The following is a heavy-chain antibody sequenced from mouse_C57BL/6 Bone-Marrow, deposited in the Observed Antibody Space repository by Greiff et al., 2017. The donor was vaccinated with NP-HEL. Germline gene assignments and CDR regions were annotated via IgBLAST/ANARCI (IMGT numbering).Heavy chain of an antibody. J-gene: IGHJ4*01. CDR3: ARYYYGSSHYAMDY. V-gene: IGHV14-3*01. CDR2: IDPANGNT. Sequence: EVMLVESVAELVRPGASVKLSCTASGFNIKNTYMHWVKQRPEQGLEWIGRIDPANGNTKYAPKFQGKATITADTSSNTAYLQLSSLTSEDTAIYYCARYYYGSSHYAMDYWGQGTSVTVSS. D-gene: IGHD1-1*01. CDR1: GFNIKNTY.